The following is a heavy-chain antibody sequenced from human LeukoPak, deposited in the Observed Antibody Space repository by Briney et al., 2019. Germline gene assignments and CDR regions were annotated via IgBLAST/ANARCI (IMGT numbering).Heavy chain of an antibody. D-gene: IGHD5-18*01. V-gene: IGHV1-69*05. CDR2: IIPIFGTA. CDR3: ARGALDTAMAVAGFDY. CDR1: GGTFSSYA. J-gene: IGHJ4*02. Sequence: ASVTVSFKASGGTFSSYAISWVRQAPGQGLEWMGGIIPIFGTANYAQKFQGRVTITTDESTSTAYMELSSLRSEDTAVYYCARGALDTAMAVAGFDYWGQGTLVTVSS.